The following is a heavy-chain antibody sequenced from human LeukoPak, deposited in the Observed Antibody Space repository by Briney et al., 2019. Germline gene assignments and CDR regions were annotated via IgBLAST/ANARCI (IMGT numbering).Heavy chain of an antibody. Sequence: GGSLRLSCAASGFTFSGSAMHWARQASGKGLEWVGRIRSKANSYATAYAASVKGRFTISRDDSKNTAYLQMNSLKTEDTAVYYCTRHVGYSRTLDDYWGQGTLVTVSS. V-gene: IGHV3-73*01. CDR2: IRSKANSYAT. D-gene: IGHD6-13*01. CDR1: GFTFSGSA. CDR3: TRHVGYSRTLDDY. J-gene: IGHJ4*02.